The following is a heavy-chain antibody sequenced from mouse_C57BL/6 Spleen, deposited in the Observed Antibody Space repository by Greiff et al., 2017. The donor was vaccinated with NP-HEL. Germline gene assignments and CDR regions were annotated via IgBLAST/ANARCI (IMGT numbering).Heavy chain of an antibody. J-gene: IGHJ3*01. D-gene: IGHD2-5*01. CDR2: IDPANGNT. CDR1: GFNIKNTY. V-gene: IGHV14-3*01. Sequence: VQLKESVAELVRPGASVKLSCTASGFNIKNTYMPWVKQRPEQGLEWIGRIDPANGNTKYAPKFQGKATITADTSSNTAYLQLSSLTSEDTAIYYCARSYSNPWFAYWGQGTLVTVSA. CDR3: ARSYSNPWFAY.